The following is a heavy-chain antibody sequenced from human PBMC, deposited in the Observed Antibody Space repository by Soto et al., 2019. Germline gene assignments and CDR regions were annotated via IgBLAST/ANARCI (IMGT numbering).Heavy chain of an antibody. J-gene: IGHJ4*02. CDR2: IQQDGSEK. Sequence: GGSLRLSCAASGFTFSSYWMSWVRQAPGKGLEWVANIQQDGSEKYYVDSVKGRFTISRDNAKNSLYLQMNSLRAEETAVYYCARGPTPIAASGFFDYWGKGLLVTVSS. CDR1: GFTFSSYW. CDR3: ARGPTPIAASGFFDY. D-gene: IGHD6-13*01. V-gene: IGHV3-7*01.